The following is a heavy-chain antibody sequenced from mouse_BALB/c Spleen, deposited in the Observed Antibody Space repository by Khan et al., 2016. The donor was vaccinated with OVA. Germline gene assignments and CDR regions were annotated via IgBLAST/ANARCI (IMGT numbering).Heavy chain of an antibody. CDR3: ARWFAY. Sequence: EVQLQESGPGLVKPSQSLSLTCTVTGYSITSDYACNWIRQFPGNKLEWMGYINYSGGTSYLPSLKSRISITRDTSKNQLFLQLNSVTTEDSATYYCARWFAYWGQGTLVTVS. CDR1: GYSITSDYA. V-gene: IGHV3-2*02. CDR2: INYSGGT. J-gene: IGHJ3*01.